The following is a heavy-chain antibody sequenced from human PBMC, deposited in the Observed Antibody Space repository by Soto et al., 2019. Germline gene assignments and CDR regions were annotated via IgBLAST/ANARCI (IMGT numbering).Heavy chain of an antibody. J-gene: IGHJ2*01. CDR2: ITDTSGDA. Sequence: EEHLWDSGGDLAQPGGTLRLSCATSGVTFRSRAMSWVRQVPGEGLEWVATITDTSGDAKYADPVRGRFTISRDNSKNTLYLKMNGLRVDDSAIYYCARGSTASFPGSRVFYLWGRGTLVTVST. V-gene: IGHV3-23*01. CDR3: ARGSTASFPGSRVFYL. D-gene: IGHD3-10*01. CDR1: GVTFRSRA.